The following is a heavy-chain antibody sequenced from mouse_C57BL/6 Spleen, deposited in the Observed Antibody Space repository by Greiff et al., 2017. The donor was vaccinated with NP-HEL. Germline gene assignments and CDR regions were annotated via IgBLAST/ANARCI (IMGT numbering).Heavy chain of an antibody. V-gene: IGHV3-1*01. Sequence: EVQLVESGPGMVKPSQSLSLTCTVTGYSITSGYDWHWIRHFPGNKLEWMGYISYSGSTNYNPSLKSRISITHDTSKNHFFLKLNSVTTEDTATYYCAKTGTPYAMDYWGQGTSVTVSS. CDR2: ISYSGST. J-gene: IGHJ4*01. D-gene: IGHD4-1*01. CDR3: AKTGTPYAMDY. CDR1: GYSITSGYD.